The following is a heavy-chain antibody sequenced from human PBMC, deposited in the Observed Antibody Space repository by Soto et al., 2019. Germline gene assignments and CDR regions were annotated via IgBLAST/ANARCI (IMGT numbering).Heavy chain of an antibody. D-gene: IGHD3-3*01. J-gene: IGHJ4*02. CDR2: ISYDGSNK. CDR1: GFTFSSYG. Sequence: PGGSLRLSCAASGFTFSSYGMHWVRQAPGKGLEWVAVISYDGSNKYHADSVKGRFTISRDNSKNTLYLQMNSLRAEDTAVYYCAKEVVSDYDFWSGYYEELFDYRGQGTLVTVSS. CDR3: AKEVVSDYDFWSGYYEELFDY. V-gene: IGHV3-30*18.